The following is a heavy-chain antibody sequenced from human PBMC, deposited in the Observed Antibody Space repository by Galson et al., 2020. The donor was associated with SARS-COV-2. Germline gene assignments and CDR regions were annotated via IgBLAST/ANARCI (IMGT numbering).Heavy chain of an antibody. CDR3: AKGSTSWKRRDFDY. CDR1: GFTFSSYG. D-gene: IGHD6-13*01. CDR2: ISYDGTNK. J-gene: IGHJ4*02. V-gene: IGHV3-30*18. Sequence: GGSLRLSCGASGFTFSSYGMNWVRQPPGKGLEWEAVISYDGTNKYYADSVKGRFTISRDNSKNTLYLQMNSLRPDDTAVYYCAKGSTSWKRRDFDYWGQGTLVTVSS.